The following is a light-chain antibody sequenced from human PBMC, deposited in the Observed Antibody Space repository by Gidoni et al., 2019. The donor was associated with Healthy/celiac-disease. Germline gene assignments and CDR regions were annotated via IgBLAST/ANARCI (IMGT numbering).Light chain of an antibody. J-gene: IGKJ1*01. CDR3: QKYNSAPWT. CDR2: AAS. V-gene: IGKV1-27*01. Sequence: DIQMTQSPSSLSASVGDRVTITCRASQGISNYLALYQQKPGKVPKLLIYAASTLQSGVPSRFSCSGSGTDFTLTISSLQPEDVATYYCQKYNSAPWTFXQXTKVEIK. CDR1: QGISNY.